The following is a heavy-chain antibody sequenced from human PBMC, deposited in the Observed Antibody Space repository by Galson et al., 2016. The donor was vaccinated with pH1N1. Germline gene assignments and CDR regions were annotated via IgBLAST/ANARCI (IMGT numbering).Heavy chain of an antibody. V-gene: IGHV3-23*01. D-gene: IGHD2-2*01. CDR3: AKVTDVCTVTRCFPYGMHA. CDR2: ISGSGGTT. Sequence: SLRLSCAASGFTFSSYAVYWVRQAPGKGLEWVSAISGSGGTTHDADSVKGRFTISRDNSKNTLYLQMHSLRAEDTATYYCAKVTDVCTVTRCFPYGMHAWGQGTTV. CDR1: GFTFSSYA. J-gene: IGHJ6*02.